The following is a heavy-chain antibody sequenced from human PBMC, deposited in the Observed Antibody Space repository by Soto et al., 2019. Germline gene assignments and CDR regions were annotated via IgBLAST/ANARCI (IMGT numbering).Heavy chain of an antibody. D-gene: IGHD1-7*01. V-gene: IGHV4-4*02. Sequence: PSEILSLTCAVSGGSFTSNNWWTWVRQPPGQGLEWIGEIYRTGSTNYNPSLKSRVTISLDKSENQFSLKVTSLTAADTAVYYCESRDPGTSVDYWGQGTLVTVSS. CDR1: GGSFTSNNW. CDR2: IYRTGST. CDR3: ESRDPGTSVDY. J-gene: IGHJ4*02.